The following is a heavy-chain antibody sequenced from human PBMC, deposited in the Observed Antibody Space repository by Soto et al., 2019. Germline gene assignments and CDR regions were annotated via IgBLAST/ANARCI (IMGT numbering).Heavy chain of an antibody. J-gene: IGHJ4*02. CDR1: GXTVSRFD. V-gene: IGHV3-48*03. CDR2: ISSSGSTA. Sequence: GSLRLSCAASGXTVSRFDLHWVRQAPGKGLELSSYISSSGSTAYYASSVEGRFTISRDNDNNSVYLQMDRLRAEDTALYYCTRAAWFPYLSFYWGQGALATVAS. D-gene: IGHD3-10*01. CDR3: TRAAWFPYLSFY.